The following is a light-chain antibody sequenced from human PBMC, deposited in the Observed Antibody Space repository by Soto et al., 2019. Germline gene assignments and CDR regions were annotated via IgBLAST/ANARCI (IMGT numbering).Light chain of an antibody. J-gene: IGKJ4*01. CDR1: QSISTW. V-gene: IGKV1-5*03. CDR3: QQYNTYPLT. Sequence: DIQMTQSPSTLSASVGDRVTITCRASQSISTWLAWYQQKPGKAPKPLIYKASSLEGGVPSRFSGSGSGTEFNITISSLQPDDFATYYCQQYNTYPLTFGGGTTVEIK. CDR2: KAS.